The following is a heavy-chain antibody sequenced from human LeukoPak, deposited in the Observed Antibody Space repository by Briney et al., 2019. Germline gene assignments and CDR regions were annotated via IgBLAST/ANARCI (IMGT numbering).Heavy chain of an antibody. CDR1: GASISSHY. Sequence: SETLSLTCSVSGASISSHYWGWIRQPPGKGLEWIGNIYYTGSTYYNPSLKSRVTISVDTSKNQFSLKLSSVTAADTAVYYCARHSRTVGSVGIDPWGQGTLVTVSS. J-gene: IGHJ5*02. CDR2: IYYTGST. D-gene: IGHD4-23*01. V-gene: IGHV4-39*01. CDR3: ARHSRTVGSVGIDP.